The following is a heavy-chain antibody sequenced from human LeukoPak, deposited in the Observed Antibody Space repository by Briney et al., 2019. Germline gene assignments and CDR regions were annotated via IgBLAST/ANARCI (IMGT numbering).Heavy chain of an antibody. CDR1: GYTFTGYY. CDR3: ARELPSRISSGYYYGASELFDY. D-gene: IGHD3-22*01. Sequence: ASVKVSCKASGYTFTGYYMHWVRQAPGQGLEWMGWINPNSGGTNYAQKFQGRVTMTRDTSISTAYMELSRLRSDDTAVYYCARELPSRISSGYYYGASELFDYWGQGTLVTVSS. CDR2: INPNSGGT. V-gene: IGHV1-2*02. J-gene: IGHJ4*02.